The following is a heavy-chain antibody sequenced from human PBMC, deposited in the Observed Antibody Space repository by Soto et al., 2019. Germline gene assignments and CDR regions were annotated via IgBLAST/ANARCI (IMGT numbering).Heavy chain of an antibody. CDR2: INHSGST. Sequence: SETLSLTCAVYGGSFSGYYWSWIRQPPGKGLEWIGEINHSGSTNYNPSLKSRVTISVDTSKNQFSLKLSSVTAADTAVYHCARGEPLLGFGELLKTHGPGPSDVWGKGTTVTVSS. J-gene: IGHJ6*04. V-gene: IGHV4-34*01. CDR1: GGSFSGYY. D-gene: IGHD3-10*01. CDR3: ARGEPLLGFGELLKTHGPGPSDV.